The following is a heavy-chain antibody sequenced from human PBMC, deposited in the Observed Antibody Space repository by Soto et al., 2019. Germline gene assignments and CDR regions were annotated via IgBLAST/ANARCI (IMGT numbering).Heavy chain of an antibody. CDR3: ARVRYCSGGSCYSMYY. D-gene: IGHD2-15*01. J-gene: IGHJ4*02. CDR1: GYTFTSYD. CDR2: MNPNSGNT. Sequence: QVQLVQSGAEVKKPGASVKVSCKASGYTFTSYDINWVRQATGQGLEWMGWMNPNSGNTGYAQKFQGRVTMTRNTSISTAYMELSSLRSEDTAVYYCARVRYCSGGSCYSMYYWGQGTLVTVSS. V-gene: IGHV1-8*01.